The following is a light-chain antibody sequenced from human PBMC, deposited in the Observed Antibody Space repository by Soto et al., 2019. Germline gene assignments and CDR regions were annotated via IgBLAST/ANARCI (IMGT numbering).Light chain of an antibody. CDR2: AAS. J-gene: IGKJ3*01. Sequence: EMVLTQSPDTLSLSPGERATLSCRASQSVSSSLLAWYQQKPGQAPRPLIAAASSRATGIPDRFSGSRPGTPHTLTISRLEPEDFALYYCQLYDGSELTFGPGTKVDRK. CDR3: QLYDGSELT. CDR1: QSVSSSL. V-gene: IGKV3-20*01.